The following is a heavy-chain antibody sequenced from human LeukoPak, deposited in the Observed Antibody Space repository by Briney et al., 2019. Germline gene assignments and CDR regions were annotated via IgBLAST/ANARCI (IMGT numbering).Heavy chain of an antibody. CDR1: GGSISSSSYY. D-gene: IGHD5-12*01. V-gene: IGHV4-39*01. CDR3: ARHAYEGYYGMDV. CDR2: IYYSGST. J-gene: IGHJ6*02. Sequence: ETLSLTCTVSGGSISSSSYYWGWIRQPPGKGLEWIGSIYYSGSTYYNPSLKSRVTISVDTSKNQFSLKLSSVTAADTAVYYCARHAYEGYYGMDVWGQGTTVTVSS.